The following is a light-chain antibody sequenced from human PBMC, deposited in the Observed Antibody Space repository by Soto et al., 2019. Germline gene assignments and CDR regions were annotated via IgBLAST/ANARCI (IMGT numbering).Light chain of an antibody. CDR3: QQRSNWHPGLT. J-gene: IGKJ4*01. Sequence: EIVLTQSPATLSLSPGERATLSCRASQSVSSYLAWYQQKPGQAPRLLIYDASNMATGIPARFSGSGSGTDFTLTISSLEPEDFAVYYCQQRSNWHPGLTFGGGTKVEIK. V-gene: IGKV3-11*01. CDR2: DAS. CDR1: QSVSSY.